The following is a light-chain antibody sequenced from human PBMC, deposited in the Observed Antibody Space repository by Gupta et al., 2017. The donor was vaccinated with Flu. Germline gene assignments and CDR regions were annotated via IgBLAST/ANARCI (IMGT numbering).Light chain of an antibody. V-gene: IGKV1-39*01. CDR1: QSITSY. CDR3: QQRDNTPTT. Sequence: DVQMTQSPSSLSASVGDRLTITCRSSQSITSYLNWYQQKPGKAPKLLIYAASTLQSGAPSRFSGSGSGRDFTLTISRLLPQDFATYYCQQRDNTPTTFGQGTKVEIK. J-gene: IGKJ1*01. CDR2: AAS.